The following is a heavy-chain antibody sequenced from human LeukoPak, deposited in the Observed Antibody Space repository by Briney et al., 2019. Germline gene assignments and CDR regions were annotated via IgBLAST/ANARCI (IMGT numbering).Heavy chain of an antibody. CDR1: GGSISGSSHY. CDR2: MYYSGST. CDR3: ARQDYSSGWDYYYGTDD. J-gene: IGHJ6*02. V-gene: IGHV4-39*01. Sequence: PSETLSLTCTVSGGSISGSSHYWGWIRQPPGKGLEWIGSMYYSGSTYYNPSLKSRVTISVDTSKNQFSLRLSSVTAADTAVYYCARQDYSSGWDYYYGTDDWGQGTTVTVSS. D-gene: IGHD6-19*01.